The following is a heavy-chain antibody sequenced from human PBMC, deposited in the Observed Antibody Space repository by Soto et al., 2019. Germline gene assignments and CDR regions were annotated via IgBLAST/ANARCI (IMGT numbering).Heavy chain of an antibody. Sequence: TLSLTCAVSGGSISSGGYSWSWIRQPPGKGLEWTGYIYHSGSTYYNPSLKSRVTISVDRSKNQFSLKLSSVTAADTAVYYCARVPDYSGQGTLVTVSS. J-gene: IGHJ4*02. CDR3: ARVPDY. V-gene: IGHV4-30-2*01. CDR1: GGSISSGGYS. CDR2: IYHSGST.